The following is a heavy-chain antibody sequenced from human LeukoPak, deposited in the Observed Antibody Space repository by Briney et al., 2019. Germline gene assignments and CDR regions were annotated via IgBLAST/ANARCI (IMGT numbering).Heavy chain of an antibody. CDR1: GYTFTNYG. Sequence: ASVKVSCKASGYTFTNYGISWVRQAPGQGLEWMGWISAYFGNTNYAQKLQGRVTMTTDTSTSTAYMELRSLSSDDTAVYYCARGNFYDILTGYLDDYWGQGTLVTVSS. J-gene: IGHJ4*02. V-gene: IGHV1-18*01. CDR2: ISAYFGNT. D-gene: IGHD3-9*01. CDR3: ARGNFYDILTGYLDDY.